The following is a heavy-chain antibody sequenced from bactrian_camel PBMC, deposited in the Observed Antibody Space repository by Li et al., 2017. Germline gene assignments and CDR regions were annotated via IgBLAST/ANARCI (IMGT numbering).Heavy chain of an antibody. CDR1: GYTDSDSR. CDR3: AAGQGVGWCLDVIRVGAEADFDY. V-gene: IGHV3S6*01. Sequence: HVQLVESGGGSVQAGGSLRLSCVASGYTDSDSRLFMGWFRQTPGKEREGVATIYRDSGYTEYADSVKGRFTISRDIAKKTLYLQMNSLKPEDTAMYYCAAGQGVGWCLDVIRVGAEADFDYWGQGTQVTVS. CDR2: IYRDSGYT. D-gene: IGHD5*01. J-gene: IGHJ6*01.